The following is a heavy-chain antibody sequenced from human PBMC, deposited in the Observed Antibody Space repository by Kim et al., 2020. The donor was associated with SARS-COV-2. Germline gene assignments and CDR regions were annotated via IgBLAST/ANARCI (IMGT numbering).Heavy chain of an antibody. Sequence: SETLSLTCTVSGGSISSSSYYWGWIRQPPGKGLEWIGSIYYSGSTYYNPSLKSRVTISVDTSKNQFSLKLSSVTAADTAVYYCASIDTTSGFFGPWGQGTLVTVSS. CDR1: GGSISSSSYY. D-gene: IGHD3-10*01. CDR3: ASIDTTSGFFGP. CDR2: IYYSGST. V-gene: IGHV4-39*01. J-gene: IGHJ5*02.